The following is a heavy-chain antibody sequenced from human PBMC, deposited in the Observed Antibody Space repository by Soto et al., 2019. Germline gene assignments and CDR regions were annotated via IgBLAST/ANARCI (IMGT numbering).Heavy chain of an antibody. Sequence: QVHLVQSGTEVKKPGSSVKVSCKASGGTFSSSGFSWVRQAPGQGLEWMGMIVPSLDTTNYEQKFQARVTITADEGTSTAYMELRSLRFEDTAGYYCARWPQPRYTADPYAVDVWGQGTRVSVSS. CDR2: IVPSLDTT. D-gene: IGHD3-16*02. V-gene: IGHV1-69*11. CDR1: GGTFSSSG. J-gene: IGHJ6*02. CDR3: ARWPQPRYTADPYAVDV.